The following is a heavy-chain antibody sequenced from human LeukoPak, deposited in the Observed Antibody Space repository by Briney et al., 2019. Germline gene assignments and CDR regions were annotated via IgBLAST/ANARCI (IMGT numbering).Heavy chain of an antibody. J-gene: IGHJ5*02. CDR2: IHHTGST. D-gene: IGHD2-21*02. CDR1: GGSISSSGYS. CDR3: ARTPTYCGGDCYYFDP. V-gene: IGHV4-30-2*01. Sequence: SETLSLTCAVSGGSISSSGYSWSWIRQPPGKGLEWIGYIHHTGSTYYNSSLKSRVTISVDRSKNQFSLKLNSVTAADTAMYFCARTPTYCGGDCYYFDPWGQGTLVTVSS.